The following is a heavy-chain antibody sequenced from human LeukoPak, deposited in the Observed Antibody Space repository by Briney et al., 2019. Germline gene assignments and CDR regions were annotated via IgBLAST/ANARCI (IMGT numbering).Heavy chain of an antibody. CDR1: GGSISSYY. CDR2: IYYSGST. D-gene: IGHD2-2*01. J-gene: IGHJ6*02. CDR3: ARAPHYCSSTSCYYGMDV. Sequence: SETLSLTCTVSGGSISSYYWSWIRQPPGKRLEWIGYIYYSGSTNYNPSLKSRVTISVDTSKNQFSLKLSSVTAADTAVYYCARAPHYCSSTSCYYGMDVWGQGTTVTVSS. V-gene: IGHV4-59*01.